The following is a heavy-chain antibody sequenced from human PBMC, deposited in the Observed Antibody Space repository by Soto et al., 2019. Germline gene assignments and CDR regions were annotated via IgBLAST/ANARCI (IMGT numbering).Heavy chain of an antibody. J-gene: IGHJ5*02. CDR2: IIPIFGTA. Sequence: QVQLVQSGAEVKKPGSSVKVSCKASGGTFSSYAISWVRQAPGQGLEWMGGIIPIFGTANYAQKFQGRVTITADESTSTAYMELSSRRSEGTAVYYCARAGRFASIRWNWFDPWGQGTLVTVSS. D-gene: IGHD3-3*01. CDR1: GGTFSSYA. V-gene: IGHV1-69*12. CDR3: ARAGRFASIRWNWFDP.